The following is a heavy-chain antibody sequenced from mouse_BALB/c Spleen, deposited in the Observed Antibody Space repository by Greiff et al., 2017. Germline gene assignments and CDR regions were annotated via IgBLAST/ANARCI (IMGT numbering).Heavy chain of an antibody. J-gene: IGHJ3*01. CDR3: ARHPPGFAY. V-gene: IGHV5-12-1*01. Sequence: EVQGVESGGGLVKPGGSLKLSCAASGFAFSSYDMSWVRQTPEKRLEWVAYISSGGGSTYYPDTVKGRFTISRDNAKNTLYLQMSSLKSEDTAMYYCARHPPGFAYWGQGTLVTVSA. CDR1: GFAFSSYD. CDR2: ISSGGGST.